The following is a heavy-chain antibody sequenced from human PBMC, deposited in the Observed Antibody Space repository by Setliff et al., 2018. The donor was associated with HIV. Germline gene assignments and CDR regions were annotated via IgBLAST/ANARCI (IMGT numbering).Heavy chain of an antibody. CDR2: IYDSGST. D-gene: IGHD4-4*01. CDR3: ARGRKLTTSRTSFYYGLDV. V-gene: IGHV4-4*08. Sequence: PSETLSLTCTVSGGSISSHYWSWIRQPPGKRLEWLGSIYDSGSTSYNPSLSSRLTISVDTSKNQVSLRLTSATAADTGVYYCARGRKLTTSRTSFYYGLDVWGPGTTVTVSS. CDR1: GGSISSHY. J-gene: IGHJ6*02.